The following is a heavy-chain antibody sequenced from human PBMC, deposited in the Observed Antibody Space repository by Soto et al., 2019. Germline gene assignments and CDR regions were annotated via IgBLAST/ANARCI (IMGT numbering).Heavy chain of an antibody. CDR1: GFTLRSYW. V-gene: IGHV3-74*01. J-gene: IGHJ4*02. Sequence: EVQLVESGGGLVQPGGCLRLSCVASGFTLRSYWMHWVRQVSGKGLVWVSRISGDGNITTYADSVKGRFTISRDNANNTLYLQMSGLRAEDTALYYCVIEVAKNCRSFDYWGQGTQVTVSS. CDR2: ISGDGNIT. CDR3: VIEVAKNCRSFDY. D-gene: IGHD5-12*01.